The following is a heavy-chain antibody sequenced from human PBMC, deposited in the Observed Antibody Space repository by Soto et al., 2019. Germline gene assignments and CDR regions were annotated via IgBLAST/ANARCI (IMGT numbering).Heavy chain of an antibody. V-gene: IGHV3-23*01. J-gene: IGHJ5*02. CDR3: AKDKAIFGVVIMGYDWFDP. CDR2: ISGSGGST. D-gene: IGHD3-3*01. CDR1: GFTFSSYA. Sequence: EVQLLESGGGLVQPGGSLRLSCAASGFTFSSYAMSWVRQAPGKGLEWVSAISGSGGSTYYADSVKGRFTISRDNYKNTLYLQMNSLRAEDTAVYYCAKDKAIFGVVIMGYDWFDPWGQGTLVTVSS.